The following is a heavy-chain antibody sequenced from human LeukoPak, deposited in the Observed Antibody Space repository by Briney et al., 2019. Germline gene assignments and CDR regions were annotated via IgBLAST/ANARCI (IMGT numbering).Heavy chain of an antibody. CDR2: MNPNSGNT. CDR1: GYTFTSYD. J-gene: IGHJ6*03. Sequence: GASVKVSCKASGYTFTSYDINWVRQATGQGLEWMGWMNPNSGNTGYAQKFQGRVTMTRNTSISTAYMELSSLRSEDTAVYCCARDSPQDYYYYMDVWGKGTTVTISS. CDR3: ARDSPQDYYYYMDV. D-gene: IGHD4-11*01. V-gene: IGHV1-8*01.